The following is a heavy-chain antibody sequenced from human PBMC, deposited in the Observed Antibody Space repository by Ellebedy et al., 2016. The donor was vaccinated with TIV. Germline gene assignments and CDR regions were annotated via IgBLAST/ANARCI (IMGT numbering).Heavy chain of an antibody. CDR1: GYTFTGYY. CDR2: INPNSGGT. J-gene: IGHJ6*02. Sequence: ASVKVSXXASGYTFTGYYMHWVRQAPGQGLEWMGWINPNSGGTNYAQKFQGWVTMTRDTSISTAYMELSRLRSDDTAVYYCARVLTPGYGMDVWGQGTTVTVSS. CDR3: ARVLTPGYGMDV. V-gene: IGHV1-2*04. D-gene: IGHD1-14*01.